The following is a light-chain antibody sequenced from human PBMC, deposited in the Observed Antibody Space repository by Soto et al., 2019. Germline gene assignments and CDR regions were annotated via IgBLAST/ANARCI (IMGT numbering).Light chain of an antibody. CDR2: GAS. V-gene: IGKV3-20*01. Sequence: EIVLTQSPGTLSLSPGERATLSCRASQSVSSAYLAWYQQVPGQAPRLLIYGASSRATGIPDRFSGSGSGTDFTLTISGLEPEDFAVYYCQQSGSSFYTVRQGTKLEIK. CDR1: QSVSSAY. CDR3: QQSGSSFYT. J-gene: IGKJ2*01.